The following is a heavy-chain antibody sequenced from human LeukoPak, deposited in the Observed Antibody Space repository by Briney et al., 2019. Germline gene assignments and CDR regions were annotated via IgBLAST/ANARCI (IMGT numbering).Heavy chain of an antibody. CDR1: GFTFGSYW. Sequence: GGSLRLSCAASGFTFGSYWMTWVRQAPGKGLEWVANIKQDGSEKYYVDSVKGRFTISRDNAKNSLYLQMNSLRAEDTAVYYCVSYLGTRDVWGKGTTVTVSS. V-gene: IGHV3-7*01. D-gene: IGHD2-2*01. CDR2: IKQDGSEK. CDR3: VSYLGTRDV. J-gene: IGHJ6*04.